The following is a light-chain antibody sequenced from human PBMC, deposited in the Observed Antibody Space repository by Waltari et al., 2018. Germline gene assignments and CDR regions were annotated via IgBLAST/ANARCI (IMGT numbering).Light chain of an antibody. CDR2: GAS. CDR1: QSISSH. J-gene: IGKJ1*01. V-gene: IGKV3-15*01. Sequence: ETVMTQSPANLSVSTGERVTLSCRASQSISSHLAWSQRKPGQAPRLLIYGASTRATGVPARFSGSGSGTEFTLTISSLQSEDFAVYFCQQYNKWPPAFGQGTKLEIK. CDR3: QQYNKWPPA.